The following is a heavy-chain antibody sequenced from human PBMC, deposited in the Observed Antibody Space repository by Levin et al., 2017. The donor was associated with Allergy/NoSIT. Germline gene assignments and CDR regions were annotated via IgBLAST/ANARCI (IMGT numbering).Heavy chain of an antibody. J-gene: IGHJ4*02. CDR3: ASVGYSSSWTPLLDY. CDR1: GFSFSDYG. D-gene: IGHD6-13*01. CDR2: IWSDGTNT. Sequence: GGSLRLSCAASGFSFSDYGMHWVRQAPGKGLEWVAVIWSDGTNTYYADSVRGRFTISRDNSKNTLYLQMNSLRAEDTALYYCASVGYSSSWTPLLDYWGQGTLVTVSS. V-gene: IGHV3-33*01.